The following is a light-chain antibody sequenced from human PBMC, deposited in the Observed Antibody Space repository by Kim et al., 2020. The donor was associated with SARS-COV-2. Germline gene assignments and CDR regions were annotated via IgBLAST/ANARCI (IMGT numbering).Light chain of an antibody. V-gene: IGKV1-39*01. Sequence: DIQMTQSPSSLSASVGDRVTITCRASQNINNYLNWFQQKPGKAPRLLISDASNLRSGVPSRFSGSGSGTDFSLTISSLQPADFATYYCQQSYSTSWTFGQGTKLEI. CDR1: QNINNY. CDR3: QQSYSTSWT. J-gene: IGKJ1*01. CDR2: DAS.